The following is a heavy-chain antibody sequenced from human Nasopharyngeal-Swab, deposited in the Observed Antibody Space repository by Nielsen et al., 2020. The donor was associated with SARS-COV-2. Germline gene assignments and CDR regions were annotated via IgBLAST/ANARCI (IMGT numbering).Heavy chain of an antibody. Sequence: SETLSLTCTVSGGSVSSGSYYWSWIRQPPGKGLEWIGYIYYSGSTNYNPSLKSRVTISVDTSKNQFSLKLSSVTAADTAVYYCTRAPSWGRDDIWGQGTMVTVSS. CDR1: GGSVSSGSYY. J-gene: IGHJ3*02. D-gene: IGHD7-27*01. V-gene: IGHV4-61*01. CDR3: TRAPSWGRDDI. CDR2: IYYSGST.